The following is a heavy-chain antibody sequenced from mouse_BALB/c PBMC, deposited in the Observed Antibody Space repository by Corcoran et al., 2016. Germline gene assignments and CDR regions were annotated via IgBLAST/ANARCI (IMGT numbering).Heavy chain of an antibody. CDR2: IDTANGNT. Sequence: EVQLQQSGAELVKPGASVKLSCTASGFNIKDTYMHGVKQRPEQGLEWIGRIDTANGNTKYDPKFQGKATITADTSSNTAYLQLSSLTSEDTAVYYCARWDWYFDVWGAGTTVTVTS. CDR1: GFNIKDTY. CDR3: ARWDWYFDV. V-gene: IGHV14-3*02. J-gene: IGHJ1*01.